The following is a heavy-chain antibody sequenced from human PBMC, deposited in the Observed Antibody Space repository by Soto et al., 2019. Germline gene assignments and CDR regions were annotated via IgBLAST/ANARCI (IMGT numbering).Heavy chain of an antibody. CDR3: ARGSHSPGIAVAGYYY. Sequence: ASVKVSCKASGVPFSSYALSWVRQAPGQGLEWMGGIIPIFGTANYAQKFQGRVTITADESTSTAYMEVNRLTSEDTAMYYCARGSHSPGIAVAGYYYWGQGTLVTVSS. J-gene: IGHJ4*02. D-gene: IGHD6-19*01. V-gene: IGHV1-69*13. CDR2: IIPIFGTA. CDR1: GVPFSSYA.